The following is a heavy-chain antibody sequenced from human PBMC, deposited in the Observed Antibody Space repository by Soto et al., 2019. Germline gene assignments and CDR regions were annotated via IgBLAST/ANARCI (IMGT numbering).Heavy chain of an antibody. CDR1: GGSISNYF. J-gene: IGHJ4*02. D-gene: IGHD3-3*01. CDR2: IDNSGST. Sequence: SETLSLTCTVSGGSISNYFCNWIRQPAGRGLEWIGRIDNSGSTNYNPSLKSRITMSADTSRNQFSLKLNSVTAADTAVYYCARGGQDFWSGPFDYWGKGALVTVS. V-gene: IGHV4-4*07. CDR3: ARGGQDFWSGPFDY.